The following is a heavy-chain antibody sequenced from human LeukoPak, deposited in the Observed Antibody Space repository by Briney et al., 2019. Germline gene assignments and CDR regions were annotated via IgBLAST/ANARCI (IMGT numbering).Heavy chain of an antibody. D-gene: IGHD6-6*01. V-gene: IGHV4-34*01. CDR2: INHSGST. J-gene: IGHJ6*03. CDR1: GGSFSGYY. Sequence: PSETLSLTCAVYGGSFSGYYWNWIRQPPGKGLEWIGEINHSGSTYYNPSLSSRVTISIDTSKNQFSLKLSSVTAADTAVYYCAKEVAARPAYYYYMDVWGKGTTVTVSS. CDR3: AKEVAARPAYYYYMDV.